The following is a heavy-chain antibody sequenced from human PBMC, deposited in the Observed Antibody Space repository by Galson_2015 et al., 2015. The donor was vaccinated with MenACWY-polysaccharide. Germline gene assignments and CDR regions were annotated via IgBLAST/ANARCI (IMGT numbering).Heavy chain of an antibody. CDR3: ARSGYCSSTSCLYYYYYYMGV. D-gene: IGHD2-2*03. CDR1: GGTFSSYA. Sequence: SVKVSCKASGGTFSSYAISWARQAPGQGLEWMGGIIPIFGTANYAQKFQGRVTITADKSTSTAYMELSSLRSEDTAVYYCARSGYCSSTSCLYYYYYYMGVWGKGTTVTVSS. CDR2: IIPIFGTA. J-gene: IGHJ6*03. V-gene: IGHV1-69*06.